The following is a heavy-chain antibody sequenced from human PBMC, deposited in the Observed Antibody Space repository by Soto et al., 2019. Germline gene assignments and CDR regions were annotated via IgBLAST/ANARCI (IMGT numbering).Heavy chain of an antibody. Sequence: PGESLKISCKGSGYSFTSYWISWVRQMPGKGLEWMGRIDPSDSYTNYSPSFQGHVTISADKSISTAYLQWSSLKASDTAMYYCARATMVRGVISDSHYYGMDVWGQGTTVTVS. CDR2: IDPSDSYT. D-gene: IGHD3-10*01. CDR1: GYSFTSYW. V-gene: IGHV5-10-1*01. CDR3: ARATMVRGVISDSHYYGMDV. J-gene: IGHJ6*02.